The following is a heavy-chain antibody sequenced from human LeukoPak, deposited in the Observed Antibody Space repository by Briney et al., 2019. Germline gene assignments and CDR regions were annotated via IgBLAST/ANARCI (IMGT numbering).Heavy chain of an antibody. CDR3: ARVGKRSYYYYMDV. CDR1: GDSISSGDYY. J-gene: IGHJ6*03. CDR2: ISSSGST. V-gene: IGHV4-61*02. Sequence: TSQTLSLTCTVSGDSISSGDYYWSWIRQPAGKGLEWIGRISSSGSTNYNPSLKSRVTVSVDTSKNQFSLKLSSVTAADTAVYYCARVGKRSYYYYMDVWGKGTTVTVSS.